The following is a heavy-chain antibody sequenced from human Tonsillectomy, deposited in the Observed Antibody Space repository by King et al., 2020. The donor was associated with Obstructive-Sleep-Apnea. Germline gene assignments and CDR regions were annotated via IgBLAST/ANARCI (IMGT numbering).Heavy chain of an antibody. V-gene: IGHV4-31*03. Sequence: VQLQESGPGLVKPSQTLSLTCTVSGGSISSGGYYCSWIRQHPGKGLEWIGYIYYSGSTYYNPSLESRLTISVDTSNNQFSLKLSSVTAADTAVYYGAVTRRTGNWFDPWGQGTLVTVSS. CDR1: GGSISSGGYY. CDR2: IYYSGST. CDR3: AVTRRTGNWFDP. D-gene: IGHD1-1*01. J-gene: IGHJ5*02.